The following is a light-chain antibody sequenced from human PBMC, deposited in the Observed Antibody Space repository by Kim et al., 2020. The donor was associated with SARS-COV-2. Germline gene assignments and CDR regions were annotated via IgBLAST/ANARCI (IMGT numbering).Light chain of an antibody. CDR3: QVSDRSRDHQVL. V-gene: IGLV3-21*04. CDR1: SIGSNS. CDR2: YDN. Sequence: KTAGLTCVGASIGSNSVHWYQQKPGHAPVLVISYDNARPSGIPERFSGSNSGHTATLTITRVEAGDEADYYCQVSDRSRDHQVLFGGGTQLTVL. J-gene: IGLJ2*01.